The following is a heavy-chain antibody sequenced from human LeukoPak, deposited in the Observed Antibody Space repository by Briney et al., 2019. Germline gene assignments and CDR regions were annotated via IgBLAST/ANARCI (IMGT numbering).Heavy chain of an antibody. D-gene: IGHD6-13*01. CDR1: GGTFSSYA. CDR2: INPSGGST. V-gene: IGHV1-46*01. CDR3: ASLAAAGTRGFDY. J-gene: IGHJ4*02. Sequence: ASVKVSCKASGGTFSSYAISWVRQAPGQGLEWMGIINPSGGSTSYAQKFQGRVTMTRDTSTSTVYMELSSLRSEDTAVYYCASLAAAGTRGFDYWGQGTLVTVSS.